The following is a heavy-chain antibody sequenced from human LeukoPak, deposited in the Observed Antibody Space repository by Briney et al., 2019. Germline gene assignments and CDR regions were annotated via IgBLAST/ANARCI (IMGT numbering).Heavy chain of an antibody. CDR3: ARVGRWELRRPYNWFDP. CDR1: GYTFTSYG. J-gene: IGHJ5*02. D-gene: IGHD1-26*01. Sequence: ASVKVSCKASGYTFTSYGISWVRQAPGQGLEWMGWISAYNGNTNYAQKLQGRVTMTTDTSTSTAYMELRSLRSDDTAVYYCARVGRWELRRPYNWFDPWGQGTLVTVSS. CDR2: ISAYNGNT. V-gene: IGHV1-18*01.